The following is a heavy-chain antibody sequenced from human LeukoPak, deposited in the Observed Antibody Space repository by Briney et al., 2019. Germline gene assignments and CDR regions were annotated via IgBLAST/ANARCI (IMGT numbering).Heavy chain of an antibody. J-gene: IGHJ4*02. D-gene: IGHD5-18*01. CDR1: GGSISSSSYY. V-gene: IGHV4-39*01. CDR3: ARSSGGYTYGQRDY. CDR2: IYYSGST. Sequence: SETLSLTCTVSGGSISSSSYYWGWIRQPPGKGLEWIGSIYYSGSTYYNPSLKSRVTISVDTSKNQFSLKLTSVTAADTAVYYCARSSGGYTYGQRDYWGQGTLVTVSS.